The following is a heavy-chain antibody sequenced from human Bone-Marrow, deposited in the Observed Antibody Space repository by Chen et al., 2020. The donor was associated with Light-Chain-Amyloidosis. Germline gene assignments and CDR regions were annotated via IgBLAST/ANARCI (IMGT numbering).Heavy chain of an antibody. V-gene: IGHV5-51*01. D-gene: IGHD5-12*01. J-gene: IGHJ4*02. Sequence: EVQLEQSGPEVKQPGESLKISCKGSVYTFPNYWIGWLRQMPGQGLEWMGVIYPEDSDARYSPSFEGQVTISADKSITTAYLQWRSLKASDTAMYYCARRRDGYNFDYWGQGTLVTVSS. CDR2: IYPEDSDA. CDR1: VYTFPNYW. CDR3: ARRRDGYNFDY.